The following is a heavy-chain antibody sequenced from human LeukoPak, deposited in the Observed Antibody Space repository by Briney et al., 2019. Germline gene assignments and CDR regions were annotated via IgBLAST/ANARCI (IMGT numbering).Heavy chain of an antibody. V-gene: IGHV4-31*03. CDR1: GGSISSGGYY. J-gene: IGHJ4*02. CDR3: ARARDYDTLFDY. CDR2: IYYSGST. Sequence: SQTLSLTCTVSGGSISSGGYYWSWIRQHPGKGLEWIGYIYYSGSTYYNPSLKSRVTISVDTSKNQFSLKLSSMTAADTAVYYCARARDYDTLFDYWGQGTLVTVSS. D-gene: IGHD3-9*01.